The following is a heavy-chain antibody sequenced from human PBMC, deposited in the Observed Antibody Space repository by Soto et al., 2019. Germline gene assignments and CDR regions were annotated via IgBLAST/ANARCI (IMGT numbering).Heavy chain of an antibody. D-gene: IGHD2-2*01. Sequence: QVQLVESGGGVVQPGRSQRLSCAASGFTFSMYGMHWVRQAPGKGLEWMATVYYDGHNKYYADSVRGRFTISRDNSKNMVYLQTNSLRAEDTAVYYCARDPPSTLGSFDIWGRGTMVTVSS. V-gene: IGHV3-33*01. CDR1: GFTFSMYG. CDR3: ARDPPSTLGSFDI. J-gene: IGHJ3*02. CDR2: VYYDGHNK.